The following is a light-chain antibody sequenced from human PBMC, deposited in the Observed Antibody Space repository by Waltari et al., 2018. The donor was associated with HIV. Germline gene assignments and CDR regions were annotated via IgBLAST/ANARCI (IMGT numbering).Light chain of an antibody. V-gene: IGLV3-25*02. CDR2: KDS. CDR1: ALPTQY. Sequence: SYELTQSPSVSVSPGQTARITCSGDALPTQYAFWYQQKPGQAPVLVTYKDSERPSGIPDRFSGSKSGTSASLAISGLRSEDEADYYCAAWDDSLSGLVFGGGTKLTVL. CDR3: AAWDDSLSGLV. J-gene: IGLJ3*02.